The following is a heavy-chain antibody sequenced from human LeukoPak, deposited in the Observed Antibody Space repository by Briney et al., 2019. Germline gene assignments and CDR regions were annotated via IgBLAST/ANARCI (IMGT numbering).Heavy chain of an antibody. CDR1: GGSFSGYY. D-gene: IGHD2-15*01. Sequence: PSETLSLTCAVYGGSFSGYYWSWIRQPPGKGLEWIGEINHSGSTNYNPSLKSRVTISVDTSKNQFSLKLSSVTAADTAVYYCARGVVAAPQTFDYWGQGTLVTVSS. CDR2: INHSGST. J-gene: IGHJ4*02. CDR3: ARGVVAAPQTFDY. V-gene: IGHV4-34*01.